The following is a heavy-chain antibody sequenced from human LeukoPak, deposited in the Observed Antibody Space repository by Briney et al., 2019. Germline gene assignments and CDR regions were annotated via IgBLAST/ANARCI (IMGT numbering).Heavy chain of an antibody. CDR3: ATPLDTAMGGGFDY. J-gene: IGHJ4*02. D-gene: IGHD5-18*01. CDR2: ISYDGSNK. CDR1: GFTFSSYG. V-gene: IGHV3-30*03. Sequence: GRSLRLSCAASGFTFSSYGMHWVRQAPGKGLEWVAVISYDGSNKYYADSVKGRFTISRDNSKNTLYLQMNSLRAEDTAVYYCATPLDTAMGGGFDYWGQGTLVTVSS.